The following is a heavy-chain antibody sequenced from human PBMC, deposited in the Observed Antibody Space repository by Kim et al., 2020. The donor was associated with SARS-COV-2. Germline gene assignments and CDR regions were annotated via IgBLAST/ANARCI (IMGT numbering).Heavy chain of an antibody. CDR1: GVSFSGYY. V-gene: IGHV4-34*01. Sequence: SETLSLTCAVYGVSFSGYYWTWIRQPPGKGPEWIGDINHSGSTNYNPSLKSRVTISEDMSKNQFSLKLSSVTAADTAVYYCARVGYYDILSGSQWHFDYWGQGTPVTVSS. J-gene: IGHJ4*02. CDR2: INHSGST. CDR3: ARVGYYDILSGSQWHFDY. D-gene: IGHD3-9*01.